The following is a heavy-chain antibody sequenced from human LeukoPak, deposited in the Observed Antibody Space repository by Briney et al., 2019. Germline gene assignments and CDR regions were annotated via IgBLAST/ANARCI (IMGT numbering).Heavy chain of an antibody. CDR1: GFTFSSYA. D-gene: IGHD6-19*01. V-gene: IGHV3-64D*06. CDR3: VKDLIAVAGSNAFDI. Sequence: KPGGSLRLSCSASGFTFSSYAMHWVRQAPGKGLEYVSAISSNGGSTYYADSVKGRFTISRDNSKNTLYLQMSSLRAEDAAVYYCVKDLIAVAGSNAFDIWGQGTMVTVSS. J-gene: IGHJ3*02. CDR2: ISSNGGST.